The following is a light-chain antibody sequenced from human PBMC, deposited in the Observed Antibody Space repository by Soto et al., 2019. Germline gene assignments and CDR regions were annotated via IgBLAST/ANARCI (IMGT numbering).Light chain of an antibody. Sequence: DIVLTQSPGTLSLSPRERATLSCRASQSVSSSYLAWYQQKPSQAPRLLIYGASSRATGIPDRFSGSGSGTDFTLTISRLEPEDFAVYYCQQYGSSRTFGQGTKVDIK. J-gene: IGKJ1*01. V-gene: IGKV3-20*01. CDR1: QSVSSSY. CDR2: GAS. CDR3: QQYGSSRT.